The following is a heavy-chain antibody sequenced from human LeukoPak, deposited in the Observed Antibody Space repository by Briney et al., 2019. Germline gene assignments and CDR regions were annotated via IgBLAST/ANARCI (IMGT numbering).Heavy chain of an antibody. CDR3: ATNSHGGVDY. D-gene: IGHD1/OR15-1a*01. CDR2: ITNRGGT. Sequence: GSLRLSCSASGFSFSDYTMHWVRQAPGRGLEFVSAITNRGGTYYADSVKGRFTISRDNSKNTLYLQMSSLRPEDTAVYYCATNSHGGVDYWGQGTLVTVSS. CDR1: GFSFSDYT. J-gene: IGHJ4*02. V-gene: IGHV3-64D*09.